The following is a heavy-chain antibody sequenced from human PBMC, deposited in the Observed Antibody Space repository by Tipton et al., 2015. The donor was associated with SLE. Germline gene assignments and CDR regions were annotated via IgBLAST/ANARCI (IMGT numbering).Heavy chain of an antibody. D-gene: IGHD2-2*01. V-gene: IGHV3-30*05. J-gene: IGHJ6*03. CDR2: ISYDGGNQ. CDR1: GFSFNSYV. CDR3: ARGLVVDDYYFYYMDV. Sequence: QLVQSGGGVVQPGRSLRLSCAASGFSFNSYVMHWVRQAPGKGLEWVALISYDGGNQYYADSVKGRFTISRDNSKNTLYLQMNSLRAEGTAVYYCARGLVVDDYYFYYMDVWGKGTTVTVSS.